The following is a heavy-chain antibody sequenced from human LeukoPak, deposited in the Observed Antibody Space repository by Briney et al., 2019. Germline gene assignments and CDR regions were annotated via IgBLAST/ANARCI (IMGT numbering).Heavy chain of an antibody. CDR1: GGSISSYY. CDR2: IDYSGST. CDR3: ARDTGLDYYYYMDV. Sequence: PSETLSLTCTVSGGSISSYYWSWIRQPPGKGLEWIGYIDYSGSTNYNPSLKSRVTISADTSKNQLSLMMTSVTAADTAVYYCARDTGLDYYYYMDVWGKGTTVTVSS. D-gene: IGHD3-16*01. J-gene: IGHJ6*03. V-gene: IGHV4-59*01.